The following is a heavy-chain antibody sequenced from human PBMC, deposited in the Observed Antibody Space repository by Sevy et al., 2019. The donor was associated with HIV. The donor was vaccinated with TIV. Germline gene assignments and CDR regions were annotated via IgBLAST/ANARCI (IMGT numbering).Heavy chain of an antibody. V-gene: IGHV2-5*02. CDR2: IYWDDDK. CDR3: AHTSPYGDYVHFDY. D-gene: IGHD4-17*01. J-gene: IGHJ4*02. CDR1: GFSLSTSGVG. Sequence: SGPTLVNPTQTLTLTCTFSGFSLSTSGVGVGWIRQPPGKALEWLALIYWDDDKRYSPSLKSRLTITKDTSKNQVVLTMSNMAPVDTATYYCAHTSPYGDYVHFDYWGQGTLVTVSS.